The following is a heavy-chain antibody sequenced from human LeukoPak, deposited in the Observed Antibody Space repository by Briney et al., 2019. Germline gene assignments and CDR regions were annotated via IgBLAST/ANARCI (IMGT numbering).Heavy chain of an antibody. D-gene: IGHD3-10*01. CDR1: GFTVSSNY. CDR3: ARDIATSGSYGMDV. V-gene: IGHV3-53*01. J-gene: IGHJ6*02. Sequence: GGSLRLSCAVSGFTVSSNYMSWVRQAPGKGLEWVSFIYSGGSTYYADSVKGRFTISRDNSKNTLYLQMNSLRPEDTAVYHCARDIATSGSYGMDVWGQGTTVTVSS. CDR2: IYSGGST.